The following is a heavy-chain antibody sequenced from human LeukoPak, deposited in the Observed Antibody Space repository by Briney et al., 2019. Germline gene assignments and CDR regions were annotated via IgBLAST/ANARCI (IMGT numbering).Heavy chain of an antibody. J-gene: IGHJ4*02. D-gene: IGHD3-22*01. CDR1: EFTIRDHY. V-gene: IGHV3-23*01. Sequence: QPGGSLRLSCADSEFTIRDHYVSWIRQAPGKGLEWVSVISGSGDSTYFIDSVKGRFTISRDNSKNTLYLQMNSLRAEDTAVYYCARDYGITMIVVAHPFDYWGQGTLVTVSS. CDR3: ARDYGITMIVVAHPFDY. CDR2: ISGSGDST.